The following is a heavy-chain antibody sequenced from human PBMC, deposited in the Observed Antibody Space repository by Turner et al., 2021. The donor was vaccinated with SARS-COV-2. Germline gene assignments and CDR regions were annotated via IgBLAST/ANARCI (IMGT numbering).Heavy chain of an antibody. CDR2: IYYSGPT. D-gene: IGHD3-9*01. Sequence: QVQLQESGPGLVKPSETLSLTCTVSGGSISSYYWSWIRQPPGKGLEWIGYIYYSGPTNYNPSLKSRVTISVDTSKNQFSLKLSSVTAADTAVYYCARQGVYDNLTGYTDYYYGMDVWGQGTTVTVSS. V-gene: IGHV4-59*08. CDR1: GGSISSYY. CDR3: ARQGVYDNLTGYTDYYYGMDV. J-gene: IGHJ6*02.